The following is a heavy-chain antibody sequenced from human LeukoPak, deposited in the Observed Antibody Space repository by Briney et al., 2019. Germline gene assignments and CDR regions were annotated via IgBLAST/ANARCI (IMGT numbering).Heavy chain of an antibody. V-gene: IGHV4-4*07. CDR1: DASISSYY. J-gene: IGHJ4*02. CDR3: ARASYDSSGYYYFDY. D-gene: IGHD3-22*01. Sequence: SETLSLTCTVSDASISSYYWSWIRQPAGKGLEWIGRIYNSGSTNYNPSLKSRVTMSVGTSKTQFSLKLSSVTAADTAVYYCARASYDSSGYYYFDYWGQGTLVTVSS. CDR2: IYNSGST.